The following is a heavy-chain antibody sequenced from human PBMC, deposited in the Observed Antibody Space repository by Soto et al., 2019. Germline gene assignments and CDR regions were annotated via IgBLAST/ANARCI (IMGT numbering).Heavy chain of an antibody. J-gene: IGHJ5*02. CDR2: IYFSGTT. Sequence: SETLSLTCTVSGGSISSGDYYWSWIRQHPGKGLEWIGTIYFSGTTYYNPSLKSRVTISVDTSKNQFSLNLSSVTAADTAVYYCARRDRSGFSYWGDTWGQGTLVTVS. CDR1: GGSISSGDYY. D-gene: IGHD3-22*01. CDR3: ARRDRSGFSYWGDT. V-gene: IGHV4-31*03.